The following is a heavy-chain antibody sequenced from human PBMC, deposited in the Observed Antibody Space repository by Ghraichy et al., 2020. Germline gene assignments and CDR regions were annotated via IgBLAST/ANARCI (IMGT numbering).Heavy chain of an antibody. V-gene: IGHV3-30*03. D-gene: IGHD6-13*01. CDR3: ARGKQQLSYFYYYGMDV. CDR2: ISYYGSYN. J-gene: IGHJ6*04. Sequence: AVISYYGSYNYYADSVKGRFTISRDNSKNNLYLQMNSLRAADTAVYCCARGKQQLSYFYYYGMDVWGKGITVTVS.